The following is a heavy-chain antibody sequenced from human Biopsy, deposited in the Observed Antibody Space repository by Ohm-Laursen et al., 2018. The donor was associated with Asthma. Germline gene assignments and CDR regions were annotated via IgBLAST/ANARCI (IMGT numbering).Heavy chain of an antibody. J-gene: IGHJ4*02. D-gene: IGHD2-21*01. CDR3: VTHYGLRDWSPSDS. CDR1: GGSINSSTW. Sequence: SETLSLTCMVSGGSINSSTWWSWVRQPPGQWLEWIGEFFHTGSTNYSPSLKSRVTMSIDSSNNQLSLKLTSVTAADTAVYFCVTHYGLRDWSPSDSWGQGTLVTVSS. CDR2: FFHTGST. V-gene: IGHV4-4*02.